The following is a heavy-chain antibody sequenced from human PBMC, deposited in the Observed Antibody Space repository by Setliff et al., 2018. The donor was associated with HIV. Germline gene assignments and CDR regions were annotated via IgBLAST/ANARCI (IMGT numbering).Heavy chain of an antibody. D-gene: IGHD4-17*01. J-gene: IGHJ5*02. CDR3: ARSVHSLYGDYATYFDP. CDR2: IVPTFTRA. V-gene: IGHV1-69*05. Sequence: SVKVSCKASGGTFGRFGISWVRQAPGQGLEWMGGIVPTFTRANYAQKFQARVIITTDKSTSTAFMELTSLTSEDTAVYYCARSVHSLYGDYATYFDPWGQGTQVTV. CDR1: GGTFGRFG.